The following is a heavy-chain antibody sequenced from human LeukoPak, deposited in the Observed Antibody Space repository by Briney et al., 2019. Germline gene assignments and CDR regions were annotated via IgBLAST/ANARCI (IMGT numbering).Heavy chain of an antibody. D-gene: IGHD1-26*01. V-gene: IGHV5-51*01. J-gene: IGHJ6*02. CDR1: GYSFTSYW. Sequence: GESLKISCKGSGYSFTSYWIGWVRQMPGKGLEWMGIIYPGDSDTRYSPSFQGQVTISADKSISTAYLQWSSLQASDTAMYYCARLRSPVGTTTDYYYYGMDVWGQGTSVTVSS. CDR3: ARLRSPVGTTTDYYYYGMDV. CDR2: IYPGDSDT.